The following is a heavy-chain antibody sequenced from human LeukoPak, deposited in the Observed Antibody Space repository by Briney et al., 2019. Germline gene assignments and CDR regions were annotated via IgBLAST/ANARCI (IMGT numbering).Heavy chain of an antibody. D-gene: IGHD6-13*01. CDR3: AKDRRSSSWEFDY. CDR2: ISYDGSNK. CDR1: GFTFSSYG. J-gene: IGHJ4*02. Sequence: TGGSLRLSCAASGFTFSSYGMHWVRQAPGKGLEWVAVISYDGSNKHYADSVKGRFTISRDNSKNTLYLQMNSLRAEDTAVYYCAKDRRSSSWEFDYWGQGTLVTVSS. V-gene: IGHV3-30*18.